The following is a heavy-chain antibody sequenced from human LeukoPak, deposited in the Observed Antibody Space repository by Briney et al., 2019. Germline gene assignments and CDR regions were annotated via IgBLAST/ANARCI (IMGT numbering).Heavy chain of an antibody. D-gene: IGHD2-2*01. V-gene: IGHV3-7*01. CDR3: ARGYCSGSRCSRSY. CDR1: GFTFSMFR. J-gene: IGHJ4*02. CDR2: IKQDGSDK. Sequence: GGSLRLSCAASGFTFSMFRMNWVRQAPGKGLEWVAEIKQDGSDKNYVDSVKGRFIISRDNAKNSLYLQMNSLRAEDTAVYYCARGYCSGSRCSRSYWGQGTLVTVSS.